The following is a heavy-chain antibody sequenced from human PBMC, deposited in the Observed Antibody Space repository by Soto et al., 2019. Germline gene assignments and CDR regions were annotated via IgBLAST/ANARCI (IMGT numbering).Heavy chain of an antibody. Sequence: PSETLSLTCTVSGGSISSYYWSWIRQPPGKGLEWIGYIYYSGSTNYNPSLKSRVTISVDTSKNQFSLKLSSVTAADTAVYYCARLPRRYSYGYGSDYYYYYMDVWGKGTTVTVSS. CDR3: ARLPRRYSYGYGSDYYYYYMDV. CDR1: GGSISSYY. V-gene: IGHV4-59*08. D-gene: IGHD5-18*01. J-gene: IGHJ6*03. CDR2: IYYSGST.